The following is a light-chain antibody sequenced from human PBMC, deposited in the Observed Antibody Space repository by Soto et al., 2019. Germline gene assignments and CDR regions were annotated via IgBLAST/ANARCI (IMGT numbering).Light chain of an antibody. CDR2: SAS. V-gene: IGKV1-39*01. CDR3: LQNYSSPPYT. J-gene: IGKJ2*01. Sequence: DIQMTQSPSSLSASVGDRVTITCRASQTIRSDLSWYQQNAGKAPKLLIYSASTLQSGVPSSFGGSGSGTEFTLTISSLRSEDFATYYCLQNYSSPPYTFXQGTKVDIK. CDR1: QTIRSD.